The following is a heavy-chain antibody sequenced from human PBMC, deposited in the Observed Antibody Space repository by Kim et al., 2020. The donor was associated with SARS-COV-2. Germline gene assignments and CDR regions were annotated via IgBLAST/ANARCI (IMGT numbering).Heavy chain of an antibody. CDR1: GDSVSSNSAA. V-gene: IGHV6-1*01. CDR3: ARDQVDARRGYCSSTSCETTPFDY. D-gene: IGHD2-2*01. Sequence: SQTLSLTCAISGDSVSSNSAAWNWIRQSPSRGLEWLGRTYYRSKWYNDYAVSVKSRITINPDTSKNQFSLQLNSVTPEDTAVYYCARDQVDARRGYCSSTSCETTPFDYWGQGTLVNRSS. J-gene: IGHJ4*02. CDR2: TYYRSKWYN.